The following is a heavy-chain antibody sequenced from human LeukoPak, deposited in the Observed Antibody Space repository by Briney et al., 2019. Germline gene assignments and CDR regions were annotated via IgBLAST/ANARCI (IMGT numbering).Heavy chain of an antibody. CDR2: IYSSGST. V-gene: IGHV4-59*08. J-gene: IGHJ6*03. D-gene: IGHD6-13*01. Sequence: SETLSLTCTVSGGSLSSYYWTWIRQPPGKGLEWIGYIYSSGSTNYNPSLKSRVTISVDTSKNQFSLKLSSVTAADTAVYYCARHYSSSWYEYYYYYMDVWGKGTTVTVSS. CDR3: ARHYSSSWYEYYYYYMDV. CDR1: GGSLSSYY.